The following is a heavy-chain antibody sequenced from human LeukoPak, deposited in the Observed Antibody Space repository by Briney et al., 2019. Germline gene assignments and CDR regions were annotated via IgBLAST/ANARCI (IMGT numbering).Heavy chain of an antibody. J-gene: IGHJ6*03. CDR3: ARDLNYYYMDV. V-gene: IGHV3-48*04. CDR1: GFTFSSYR. CDR2: IGSSSRTM. Sequence: GGSLRLSCAASGFTFSSYRMNWVRQAPGKGLEWVSHIGSSSRTMSYADSVKGRFTISRDNAKNSLYLQMNSLRADDTAVYYCARDLNYYYMDVWGKGTSVTVSS.